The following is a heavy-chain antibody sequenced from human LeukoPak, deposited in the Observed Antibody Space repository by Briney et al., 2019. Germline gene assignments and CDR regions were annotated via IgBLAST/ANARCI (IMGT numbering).Heavy chain of an antibody. J-gene: IGHJ6*02. CDR3: ARGRYYYYYGMDV. Sequence: GGSLRLSCAASGFTFSSYGMHWVRQAPGKGLEWVAVIWYDGSNKYYAASVKGRFTISRDNSKNTLYLQMNSLRAEDTAVYYCARGRYYYYYGMDVWGQGTTVTVSS. V-gene: IGHV3-33*01. CDR2: IWYDGSNK. CDR1: GFTFSSYG.